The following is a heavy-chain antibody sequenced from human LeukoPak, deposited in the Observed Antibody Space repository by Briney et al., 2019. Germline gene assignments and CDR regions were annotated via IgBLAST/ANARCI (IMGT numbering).Heavy chain of an antibody. J-gene: IGHJ4*02. D-gene: IGHD6-13*01. CDR2: IYYSGSA. V-gene: IGHV4-39*07. CDR1: GGSISSSSYY. Sequence: SETLSLTCTVSGGSISSSSYYWGWIRQPPGKGLEWIGSIYYSGSAYYNPSLKSRVTISVDTSKNQFSLKLSSVTAADTAVYYCARERIPIDRPIAAAGIDYWGQGTLVTVSS. CDR3: ARERIPIDRPIAAAGIDY.